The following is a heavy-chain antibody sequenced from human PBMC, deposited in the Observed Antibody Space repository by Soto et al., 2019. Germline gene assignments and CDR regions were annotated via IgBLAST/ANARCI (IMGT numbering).Heavy chain of an antibody. Sequence: GGSPKTPFRRPEYRFSSYWVGWVRQMAGKGLEWMGMIHPGGPNIIFSPSFEGPVTISADKATSTAYLKWNSLKTSDTALYCCASPITVFRGVFLWGQRALVTVSS. CDR2: IHPGGPNI. V-gene: IGHV5-51*01. CDR3: ASPITVFRGVFL. D-gene: IGHD3-3*01. J-gene: IGHJ4*02. CDR1: EYRFSSYW.